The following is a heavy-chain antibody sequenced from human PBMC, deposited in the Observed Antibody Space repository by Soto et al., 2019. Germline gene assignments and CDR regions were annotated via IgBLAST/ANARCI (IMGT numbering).Heavy chain of an antibody. D-gene: IGHD3-9*01. Sequence: SETLSLTCAVYGGSFSGYYWSWIRQPPGKGLKWIREINHSGSTNYNPSLKSRVTISVDTSKNQFSLKLSSVTAADTAVYYCARVAKLRYFDWNNGELDYWGQGTLVTVSS. CDR1: GGSFSGYY. V-gene: IGHV4-34*01. CDR2: INHSGST. CDR3: ARVAKLRYFDWNNGELDY. J-gene: IGHJ4*02.